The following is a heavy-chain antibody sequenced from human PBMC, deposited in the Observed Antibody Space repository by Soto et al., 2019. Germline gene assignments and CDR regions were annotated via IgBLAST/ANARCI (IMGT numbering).Heavy chain of an antibody. Sequence: GGSLRLSCAASGFTFSSYGMHWVRQAPGKGLEWVAVISYDGSNKYYADSVKGRFTISRDNSKNTLYLQMNSLRAEDTAVYYCAKASIVGENWFDPWGQGTLVTVSS. CDR3: AKASIVGENWFDP. CDR2: ISYDGSNK. J-gene: IGHJ5*02. CDR1: GFTFSSYG. V-gene: IGHV3-30*18. D-gene: IGHD1-26*01.